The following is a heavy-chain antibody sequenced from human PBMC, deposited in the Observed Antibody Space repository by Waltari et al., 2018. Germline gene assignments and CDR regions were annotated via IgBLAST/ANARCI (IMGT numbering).Heavy chain of an antibody. D-gene: IGHD6-6*01. Sequence: QVQLQESGPGLVKPSETLSLTCSVSGYSISSGYYWGWIRQPPGKGLEWIGSIYHSGSTYYNPSLKSRVTISVDTSKNQFSLKLSSVTAADTAVYYCARDTSSGAARPIDYWGQGTLVTVSS. CDR2: IYHSGST. CDR1: GYSISSGYY. CDR3: ARDTSSGAARPIDY. J-gene: IGHJ4*02. V-gene: IGHV4-38-2*02.